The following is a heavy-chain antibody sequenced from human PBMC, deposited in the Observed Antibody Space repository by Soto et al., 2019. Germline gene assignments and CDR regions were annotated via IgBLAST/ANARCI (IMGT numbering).Heavy chain of an antibody. D-gene: IGHD2-15*01. CDR3: ARDSGGGGYYYYYNMDV. V-gene: IGHV3-21*01. CDR1: GFTFSSYA. Sequence: EVQLVESGGGLVKPGGSLRLSCAASGFTFSSYAMSWVRQAPGKGLEWVSSTSASSSYIYYADSVKGRFTISRDNAKNSLYLQMDSLRAEDTAVYYCARDSGGGGYYYYYNMDVWGRGTTVTVSS. J-gene: IGHJ6*03. CDR2: TSASSSYI.